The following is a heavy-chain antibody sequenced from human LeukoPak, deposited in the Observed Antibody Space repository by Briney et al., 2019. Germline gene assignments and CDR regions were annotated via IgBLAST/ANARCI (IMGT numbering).Heavy chain of an antibody. Sequence: SETLSLTCTVSGGSISSYYWSLIRKPPGKGLEWSGYIYYSGSTNYNPSLKSRVTISVDTSKNQFSLKLSSVTAADTAVYYCARDEIAVADSRYMDVWGKGTTVTVSS. CDR2: IYYSGST. CDR3: ARDEIAVADSRYMDV. J-gene: IGHJ6*03. CDR1: GGSISSYY. D-gene: IGHD6-19*01. V-gene: IGHV4-59*01.